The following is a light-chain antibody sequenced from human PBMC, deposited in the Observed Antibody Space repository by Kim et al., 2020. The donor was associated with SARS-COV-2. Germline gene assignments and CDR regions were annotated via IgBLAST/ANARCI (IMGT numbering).Light chain of an antibody. Sequence: QSALTQPPSASGSPGQSVTISCTGTSSDVGDYNYVSWYQEHPGKAPKLIIYEVNKRPSGVPDRFSGSESGNTASLTVSGLRAEDEADYFCSAYAGTNNLIFGGGTQLTVL. CDR1: SSDVGDYNY. J-gene: IGLJ2*01. CDR3: SAYAGTNNLI. CDR2: EVN. V-gene: IGLV2-8*01.